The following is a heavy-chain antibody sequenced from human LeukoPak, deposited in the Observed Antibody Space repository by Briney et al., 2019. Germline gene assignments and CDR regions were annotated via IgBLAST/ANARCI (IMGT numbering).Heavy chain of an antibody. Sequence: SETLSLTCTVSGGSISSYYWSWIRQPPGKGPEWIGYIYYSGSTNYNPSLKSRVTISVDTSKNQFSLKLSSVTAADTAVYYCARLAEDGGAFDIWGQGTMVTVSS. J-gene: IGHJ3*02. CDR2: IYYSGST. V-gene: IGHV4-59*08. CDR3: ARLAEDGGAFDI. CDR1: GGSISSYY. D-gene: IGHD3-16*01.